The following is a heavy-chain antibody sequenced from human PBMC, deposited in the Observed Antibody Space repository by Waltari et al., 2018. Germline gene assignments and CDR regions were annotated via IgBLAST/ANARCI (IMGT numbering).Heavy chain of an antibody. CDR1: GFTLSSYW. Sequence: EVQLVESGGGLVQHGGTLRLSCAASGFTLSSYWMSWVRQGPGKGLEWVANIKQDGSEKYYVDSVKGRFTISRDNAKNSLYLQMNSLRAEDTAVYYCARERYSSSSYGYWGQGTLVTVSS. CDR2: IKQDGSEK. CDR3: ARERYSSSSYGY. D-gene: IGHD6-13*01. J-gene: IGHJ4*02. V-gene: IGHV3-7*01.